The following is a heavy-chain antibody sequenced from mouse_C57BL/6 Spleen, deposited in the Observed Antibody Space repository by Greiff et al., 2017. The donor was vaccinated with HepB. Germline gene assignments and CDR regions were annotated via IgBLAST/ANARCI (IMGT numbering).Heavy chain of an antibody. CDR2: IWGVGST. V-gene: IGHV2-6*01. D-gene: IGHD2-12*01. J-gene: IGHJ4*01. Sequence: VQGVESGPGLVAPSQSLSITCTVSGFSLTSYGVDWVRQSPGKGLEWLGVIWGVGSTNYNSALKSRLSISKDNSKSQVFLKMNSLQTDDTAMYYCAMLRDGAMDYWGQGTSVTVSS. CDR1: GFSLTSYG. CDR3: AMLRDGAMDY.